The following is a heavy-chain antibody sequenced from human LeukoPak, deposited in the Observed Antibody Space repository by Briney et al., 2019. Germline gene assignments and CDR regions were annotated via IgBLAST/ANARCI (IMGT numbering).Heavy chain of an antibody. V-gene: IGHV4-59*08. CDR3: ARRPVWYGMDV. D-gene: IGHD5/OR15-5a*01. CDR1: GGSISSDY. Sequence: SETLSLTCTVSGGSISSDYWSWIRQPPGKGLEWIGFIFYSGSSSYNPTLKSRVTISVDTSKNQFSLKLSSVTAADTAAYYCARRPVWYGMDVWGQGTTVTVSS. J-gene: IGHJ6*02. CDR2: IFYSGSS.